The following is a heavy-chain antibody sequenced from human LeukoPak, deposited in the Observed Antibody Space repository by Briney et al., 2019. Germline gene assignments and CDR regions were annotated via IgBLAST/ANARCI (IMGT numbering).Heavy chain of an antibody. Sequence: GASVKVSCKTSGYSFTGYYIHWVRQAPGQGLEWMGWINPNSGGTKYAQKFEDRVTMTRDTSISTAYVELTWLKSDDTAVYYCAREGGYCSGGSCYHDRFWFDPWGQGTLVTVSS. CDR2: INPNSGGT. D-gene: IGHD2-15*01. CDR3: AREGGYCSGGSCYHDRFWFDP. CDR1: GYSFTGYY. J-gene: IGHJ5*02. V-gene: IGHV1-2*02.